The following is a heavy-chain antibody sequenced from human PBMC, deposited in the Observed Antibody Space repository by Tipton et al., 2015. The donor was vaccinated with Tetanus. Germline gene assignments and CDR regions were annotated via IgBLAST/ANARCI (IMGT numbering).Heavy chain of an antibody. V-gene: IGHV4-39*01. J-gene: IGHJ4*02. CDR1: GAFLSRSNYY. D-gene: IGHD4-17*01. Sequence: LVQPTQTLSLNCNVSGAFLSRSNYYWGWVRQPPGKGLEWLATIYYSGSSYYNPSLTSRLPISVDTSNNVFSLKLNSVTASDSAFYYCARTKVTIGWGFFDSWGQGPLVTVSS. CDR2: IYYSGSS. CDR3: ARTKVTIGWGFFDS.